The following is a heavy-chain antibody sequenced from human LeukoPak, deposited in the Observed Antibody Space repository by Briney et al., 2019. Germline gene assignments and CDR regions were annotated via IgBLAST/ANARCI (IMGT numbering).Heavy chain of an antibody. CDR1: GYTFTCDF. V-gene: IGHV1-46*01. D-gene: IGHD2-15*01. CDR2: INPSGDNT. CDR3: ARELGGGHFDY. Sequence: ASVKVSCKSSGYTFTCDFIHWVRQAPGQGLEWMGAINPSGDNTWYAQKFQGRVTMTRDTSSNTVYLELISLRSEDTAVYYCARELGGGHFDYWGQGALVTVSS. J-gene: IGHJ4*02.